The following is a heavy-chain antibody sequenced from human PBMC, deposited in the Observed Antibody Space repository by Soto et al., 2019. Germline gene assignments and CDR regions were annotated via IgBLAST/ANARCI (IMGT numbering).Heavy chain of an antibody. D-gene: IGHD2-21*02. V-gene: IGHV3-7*04. J-gene: IGHJ4*02. CDR3: ARGAYCGGDCYHHFDF. CDR2: IKQDGSKK. Sequence: VQLVESGGALVQPGGSLRLSCAASGFTFSTYWMSWVRQAPGKGLEWVANIKQDGSKKHYVDSVKGRFSLSGDNAKNSLYLQMNSLSAEDTAVYYCARGAYCGGDCYHHFDFWGQGTLVTVSS. CDR1: GFTFSTYW.